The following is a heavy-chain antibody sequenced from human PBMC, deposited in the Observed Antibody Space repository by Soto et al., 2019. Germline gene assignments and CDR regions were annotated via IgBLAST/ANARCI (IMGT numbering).Heavy chain of an antibody. CDR2: MSGAGSYI. D-gene: IGHD3-10*01. CDR3: ARGLAGNYYPLRFDR. Sequence: EVQLVESGGGLVKPGGSLRLSCAASGFPFRIYAMNWVRLTPGEGLQWVASMSGAGSYINYADSVRGRFTISRDDANNTLFLQMTSLRAEDTAVYYCARGLAGNYYPLRFDRWGQGVHVSVSS. V-gene: IGHV3-21*06. J-gene: IGHJ4*02. CDR1: GFPFRIYA.